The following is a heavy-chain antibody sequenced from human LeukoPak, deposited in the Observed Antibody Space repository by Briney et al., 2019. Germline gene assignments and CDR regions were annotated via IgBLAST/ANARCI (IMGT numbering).Heavy chain of an antibody. J-gene: IGHJ6*03. CDR2: ISGSGSDI. CDR3: ARRAVTTRPDYYYYMDV. D-gene: IGHD4-17*01. V-gene: IGHV3-48*03. CDR1: GFTFSSYE. Sequence: GGSLRLSCAASGFTFSSYEMNWVRQAPGKGLEWVSYISGSGSDIYYADSVKGRFTISRDNAENSLYLQMNSLRAEDTAVYYCARRAVTTRPDYYYYMDVWGKGTTVTVSS.